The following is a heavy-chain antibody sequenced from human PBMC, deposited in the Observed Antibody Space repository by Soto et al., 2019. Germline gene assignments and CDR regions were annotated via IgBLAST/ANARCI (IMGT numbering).Heavy chain of an antibody. D-gene: IGHD6-13*01. CDR1: GFTFSNHA. Sequence: LRLSCAASGFTFSNHAMSWVRQAPGKGLEWVSGISDSGGLTYYADSVKGRFSMSRDNSKNTLYLQMKNLRAEDTAVYFCAKRQGIGAAAKNFDFWGQGTLVTVSS. V-gene: IGHV3-23*01. J-gene: IGHJ4*02. CDR3: AKRQGIGAAAKNFDF. CDR2: ISDSGGLT.